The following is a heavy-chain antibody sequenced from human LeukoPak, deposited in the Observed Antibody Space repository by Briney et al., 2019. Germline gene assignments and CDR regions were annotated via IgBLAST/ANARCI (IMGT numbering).Heavy chain of an antibody. J-gene: IGHJ4*02. Sequence: GRSLRLSCAASGFTFNSYAMHWVRQAPGKGLEWVSYISSTSSNTNYADSVKGRFTISRDNAKNSLFLVMNSLRAEDTAVYYCARDARGGQLLADYWGQGTLVTVSS. CDR2: ISSTSSNT. CDR1: GFTFNSYA. V-gene: IGHV3-48*04. D-gene: IGHD3-10*01. CDR3: ARDARGGQLLADY.